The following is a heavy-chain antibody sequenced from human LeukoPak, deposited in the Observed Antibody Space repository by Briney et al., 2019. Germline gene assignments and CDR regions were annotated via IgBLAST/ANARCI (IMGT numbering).Heavy chain of an antibody. J-gene: IGHJ4*01. V-gene: IGHV4-39*01. CDR3: AVDFGSHRVVY. CDR1: GGSISRSSYY. CDR2: IYYSGNT. Sequence: SETLSLTCTVSGGSISRSSYYWGWVRQSPGKGLERIGSIYYSGNTYYNPSLKSRVTISLDTSKNQYSLRLSSVTAADTAVYYCAVDFGSHRVVYWGQGSLVTVSS. D-gene: IGHD3-3*01.